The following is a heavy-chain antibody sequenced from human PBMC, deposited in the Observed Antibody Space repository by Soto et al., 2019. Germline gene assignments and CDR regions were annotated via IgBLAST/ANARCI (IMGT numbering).Heavy chain of an antibody. D-gene: IGHD1-1*01. CDR3: ARGDRDLNDVLVACVAFDI. J-gene: IGHJ3*02. V-gene: IGHV1-18*01. CDR2: VSAYNGNT. CDR1: GYTFTSYG. Sequence: ASVKVSCKASGYTFTSYGISSVRQAPGEGLEGMGWVSAYNGNTSEAQRRQGSVAMTTDRSTSRGYMERRGVRADDTAGSSCARGDRDLNDVLVACVAFDIWGQGTMVSVSS.